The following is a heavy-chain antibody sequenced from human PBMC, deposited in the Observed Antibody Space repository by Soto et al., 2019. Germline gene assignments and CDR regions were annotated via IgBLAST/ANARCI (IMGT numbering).Heavy chain of an antibody. J-gene: IGHJ6*02. D-gene: IGHD6-19*01. CDR3: ARAGSSGWSYYYYYGMDV. Sequence: QVQLQESGPGLVKPSETLSLTCTVSGGSISSYYWSWIRQPPGKGLEWLGYIYYSGSTNYNPSLKRRVTISVDTSKNQFSLKLSSVTAADTAVYYCARAGSSGWSYYYYYGMDVWGQGTTVTVSS. CDR2: IYYSGST. CDR1: GGSISSYY. V-gene: IGHV4-59*01.